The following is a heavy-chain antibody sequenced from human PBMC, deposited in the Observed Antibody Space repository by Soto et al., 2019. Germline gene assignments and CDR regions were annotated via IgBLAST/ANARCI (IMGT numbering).Heavy chain of an antibody. CDR2: ISWNSGSI. J-gene: IGHJ6*02. CDR1: GFTFDDYA. CDR3: AKGTRAAAGTYASLYGMDV. Sequence: EVQLVESGGGLVQPGRSLRLSCAASGFTFDDYAMHWVRQAPGKGLEWVSGISWNSGSIGYAESVKGRFTISRDNAKNSLYLQMNSLRAEDTALYYCAKGTRAAAGTYASLYGMDVWGQGTTVTVSS. V-gene: IGHV3-9*01. D-gene: IGHD6-13*01.